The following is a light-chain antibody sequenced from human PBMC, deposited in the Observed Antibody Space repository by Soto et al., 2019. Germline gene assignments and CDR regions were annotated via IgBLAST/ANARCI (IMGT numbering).Light chain of an antibody. CDR3: QQYGTSSFT. Sequence: DIVLTQSAGTLSLSPGERATLSCRASQSFSSSYLAWYQQKPGQAPRLLIYGASSRATGIPDRFSGSGSGTDFTLTISSLQAEDVAVYYCQQYGTSSFTFGPGTKVDIK. V-gene: IGKV3-20*01. CDR1: QSFSSSY. CDR2: GAS. J-gene: IGKJ3*01.